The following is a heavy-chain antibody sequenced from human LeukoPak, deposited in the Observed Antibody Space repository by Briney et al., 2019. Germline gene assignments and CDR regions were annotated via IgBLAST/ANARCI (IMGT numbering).Heavy chain of an antibody. CDR2: IYYSGST. J-gene: IGHJ4*02. Sequence: SETLSLTCTVSGGSVSSGSYYWGWIRQPPGKGLEWIGNIYYSGSTYYNPSLKSRVTISVETSKNQFSLKLSSVTAADTAVYFCARGEDFERYYLAYWGQGTLVTVSS. V-gene: IGHV4-39*07. CDR1: GGSVSSGSYY. D-gene: IGHD3-9*01. CDR3: ARGEDFERYYLAY.